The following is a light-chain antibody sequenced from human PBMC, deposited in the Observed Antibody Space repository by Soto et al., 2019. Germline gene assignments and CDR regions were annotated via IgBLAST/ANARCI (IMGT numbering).Light chain of an antibody. CDR1: QSVTTQ. CDR2: DAS. Sequence: ELVLTQSPGTLSLSPVERATLSCRASQSVTTQLAWYQQKPGQAPRLIIHDASNRATGIPARFSGSGSGTDFTLTISSLEPEDFAVYYCQQRSNWPPGLTVGPGTKVDIK. V-gene: IGKV3-11*01. CDR3: QQRSNWPPGLT. J-gene: IGKJ3*01.